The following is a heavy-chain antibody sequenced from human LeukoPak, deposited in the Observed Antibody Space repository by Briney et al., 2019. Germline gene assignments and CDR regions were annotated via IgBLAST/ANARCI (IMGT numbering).Heavy chain of an antibody. CDR2: IYRSGST. Sequence: SQTLSLTCTVSGYSISSGYYWGWIRQPPGKGLEWIGSIYRSGSTSYNPSLKSRVTISVDTSKNQFSLKLSSVTAADTAVYYCASTSSSWYVPYYYYMDVWGKGTTVTVSS. V-gene: IGHV4-38-2*02. CDR3: ASTSSSWYVPYYYYMDV. J-gene: IGHJ6*03. D-gene: IGHD6-13*01. CDR1: GYSISSGYY.